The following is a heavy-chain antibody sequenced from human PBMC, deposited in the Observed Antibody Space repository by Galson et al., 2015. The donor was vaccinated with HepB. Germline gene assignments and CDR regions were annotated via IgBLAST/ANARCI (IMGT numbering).Heavy chain of an antibody. D-gene: IGHD1-26*01. CDR3: ARDFKWNYDY. CDR2: ISPDGNTI. Sequence: SLRLSCAASGFTFSSYNMHWVRQAPVKGLEWVAIISPDGNTIYYADSVRGRFTISRDNSKSTLFLQVDSLRPEDTAVSYCARDFKWNYDYWGQGTLVTVSS. V-gene: IGHV3-30-3*01. J-gene: IGHJ4*02. CDR1: GFTFSSYN.